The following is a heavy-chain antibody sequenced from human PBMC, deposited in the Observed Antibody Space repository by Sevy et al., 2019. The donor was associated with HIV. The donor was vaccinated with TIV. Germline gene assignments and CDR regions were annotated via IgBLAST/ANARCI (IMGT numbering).Heavy chain of an antibody. J-gene: IGHJ4*02. CDR3: ARGRIAAAGREGGYYFDY. Sequence: GGSLRLSCAASGFTFSDCYMSWIRQAPGKGLEWVSYISSSSSYTNYADSVKGRFTISRDNAKNSLYLQMNSLRAEDTAVYYCARGRIAAAGREGGYYFDYWGQGTLVTVSS. CDR2: ISSSSSYT. CDR1: GFTFSDCY. D-gene: IGHD6-13*01. V-gene: IGHV3-11*06.